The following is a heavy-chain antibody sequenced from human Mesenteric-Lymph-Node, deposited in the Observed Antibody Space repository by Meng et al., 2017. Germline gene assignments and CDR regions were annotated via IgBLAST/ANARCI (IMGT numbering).Heavy chain of an antibody. Sequence: GESLKISCAASGFTVSSNEMSWVRQAPGKGLEWVSSISGGSTYYADSRKGRFTISRDNSKNTLYLQMNSLRAEDTAVYYCAKCGGYCSGGSPRLENYFDYWGQGTLVTVSS. D-gene: IGHD2-15*01. CDR3: AKCGGYCSGGSPRLENYFDY. J-gene: IGHJ4*02. CDR1: GFTVSSNE. V-gene: IGHV3-38-3*01. CDR2: ISGGST.